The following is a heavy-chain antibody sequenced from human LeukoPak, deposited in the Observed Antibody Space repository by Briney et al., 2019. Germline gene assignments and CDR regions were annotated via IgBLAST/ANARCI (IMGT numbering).Heavy chain of an antibody. V-gene: IGHV4-34*01. CDR1: GGSFSGYY. CDR3: ARGEIFPFFDY. CDR2: INHSGST. Sequence: PSETLSLTCAVYGGSFSGYYWSWIRQPPGKGLEWIGEINHSGSTNYNPSLKSRVTISVDTSKNQFSLKLSSVTAAGTAVYYCARGEIFPFFDYWGQGTLVTVSS. D-gene: IGHD3-3*01. J-gene: IGHJ4*02.